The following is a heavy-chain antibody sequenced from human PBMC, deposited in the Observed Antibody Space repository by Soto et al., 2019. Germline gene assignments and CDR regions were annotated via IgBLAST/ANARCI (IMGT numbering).Heavy chain of an antibody. J-gene: IGHJ4*02. V-gene: IGHV1-2*02. CDR3: ARPNDYGDPHLFDY. D-gene: IGHD4-17*01. CDR1: GYSFSDYG. CDR2: INPNSGGT. Sequence: ASVKVSCKTSGYSFSDYGINWVRQAPGQGLEWMGWINPNSGGTNYAQKFQGRVTMTRDTSISTAYMELSRLRSDDTAVYYCARPNDYGDPHLFDYWGQGTLVTVSS.